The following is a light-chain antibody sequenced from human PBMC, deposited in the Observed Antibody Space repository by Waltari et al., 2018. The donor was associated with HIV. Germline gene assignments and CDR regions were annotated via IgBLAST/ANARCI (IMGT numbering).Light chain of an antibody. CDR2: GAS. J-gene: IGKJ2*03. CDR1: QTVSNNY. Sequence: EIVLTQSPGTLSLSPGGRATLSCRASQTVSNNYLAWYYQKPGQAPRLLIYGASTSATGSPDRVRGSGSGTDFTLTISRLEPEDFAVYYCQQYVTTLYSFGQGTKLEIK. CDR3: QQYVTTLYS. V-gene: IGKV3-20*01.